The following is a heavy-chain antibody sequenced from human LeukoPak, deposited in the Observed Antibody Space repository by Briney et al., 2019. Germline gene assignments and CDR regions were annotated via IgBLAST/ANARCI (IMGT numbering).Heavy chain of an antibody. Sequence: GGSLRLSYAASGFTFNSYAMSWVRQAPGKGLEWVSTVSGSGASTYYADSVKGRFTISRDNSKNTLYLQMNSLRAEDTAVYYCTRDARQVQLREFAFDLWGQGTMVTVSS. CDR1: GFTFNSYA. CDR3: TRDARQVQLREFAFDL. V-gene: IGHV3-23*01. CDR2: VSGSGAST. D-gene: IGHD1-1*01. J-gene: IGHJ3*01.